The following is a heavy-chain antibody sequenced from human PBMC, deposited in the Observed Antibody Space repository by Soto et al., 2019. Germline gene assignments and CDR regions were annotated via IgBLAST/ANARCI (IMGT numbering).Heavy chain of an antibody. V-gene: IGHV1-46*01. CDR2: INPSGGST. CDR1: GYTFTSYY. Sequence: ASVKVSCKASGYTFTSYYMHWVRQAPGQGLEWMGIINPSGGSTSYAQKFQGRVTMTRDTSTSTVYMELSSLRSEDTAVYYCARELCSRTCCSYYYYYSGMYDGGPVTTVTV. J-gene: IGHJ6*01. CDR3: ARELCSRTCCSYYYYYSGMYD. D-gene: IGHD2-2*01.